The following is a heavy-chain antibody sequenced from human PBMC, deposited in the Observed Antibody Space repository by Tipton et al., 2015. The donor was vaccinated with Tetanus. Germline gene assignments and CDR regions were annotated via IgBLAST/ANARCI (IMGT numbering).Heavy chain of an antibody. CDR1: GFTFSNYA. CDR3: AKDPASRGWFDP. J-gene: IGHJ5*02. CDR2: ISVRGSHT. V-gene: IGHV3-23*01. Sequence: GSLRLSCAASGFTFSNYAMAWVRQAPGKGLEWVSGISVRGSHTYYADPVKGRFSISRDNSKNTVYLQMNSLRDEDTAVYYCAKDPASRGWFDPWGQVTLVSVSS.